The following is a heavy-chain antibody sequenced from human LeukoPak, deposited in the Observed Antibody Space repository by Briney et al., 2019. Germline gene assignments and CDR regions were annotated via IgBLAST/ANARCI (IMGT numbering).Heavy chain of an antibody. D-gene: IGHD5-12*01. V-gene: IGHV1-2*02. J-gene: IGHJ4*02. Sequence: ASVKVSCKASGYTFTGYYMHWVRQAPGQGLEWMGWTNPNSGGTNYAQKFQGRVTMTRDTSISTAYMELSRLRSDDTAVYYCARDREAVEMATISVVDYWGQGTLVTVSS. CDR3: ARDREAVEMATISVVDY. CDR2: TNPNSGGT. CDR1: GYTFTGYY.